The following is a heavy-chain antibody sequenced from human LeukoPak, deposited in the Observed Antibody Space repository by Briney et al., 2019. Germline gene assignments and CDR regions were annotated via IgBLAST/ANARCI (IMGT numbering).Heavy chain of an antibody. V-gene: IGHV3-21*01. CDR3: ARAVGGGYYYYYMDV. J-gene: IGHJ6*03. Sequence: GGSLRLSCAASGFTFSSYSMNWVRQAPGKGLEWVSSISSSSSYIYYADSVKGRFTISRDNAKNSLYLQMNSPRAEDTAVYYCARAVGGGYYYYYMDVWGKGTTVTVSS. D-gene: IGHD2-15*01. CDR2: ISSSSSYI. CDR1: GFTFSSYS.